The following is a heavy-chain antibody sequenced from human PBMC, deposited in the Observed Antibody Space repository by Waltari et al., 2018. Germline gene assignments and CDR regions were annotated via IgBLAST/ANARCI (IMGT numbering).Heavy chain of an antibody. CDR1: GYTFPSSV. Sequence: QVQLVQSGAEVKKPGSSVKVSCKASGYTFPSSVIGWLRQAPGQGLEWMGWINTNTGNPTYAQGFTGRFVFSLDTSVSTAYLQISSLKAEDTAVYYCARDSWGSNWFDPWGQGTLVTVSS. D-gene: IGHD3-10*01. V-gene: IGHV7-4-1*02. J-gene: IGHJ5*02. CDR2: INTNTGNP. CDR3: ARDSWGSNWFDP.